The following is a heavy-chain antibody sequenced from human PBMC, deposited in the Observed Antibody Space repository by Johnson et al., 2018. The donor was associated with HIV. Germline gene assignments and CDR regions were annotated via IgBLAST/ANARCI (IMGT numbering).Heavy chain of an antibody. CDR3: ARGGGRGIFVHRDAFDV. CDR2: IYSGGST. CDR1: GFAVSSNY. V-gene: IGHV3-66*01. J-gene: IGHJ3*01. Sequence: VQLVESGGGLVQSGGSLRLSCGVSGFAVSSNYMSWVRQAPGKGLEWVSIIYSGGSTYYAESVKGRFTISRDNSKNTLYLEMNSLRPDDTAIFYCARGGGRGIFVHRDAFDVWGQGTLVTVSS. D-gene: IGHD3-3*02.